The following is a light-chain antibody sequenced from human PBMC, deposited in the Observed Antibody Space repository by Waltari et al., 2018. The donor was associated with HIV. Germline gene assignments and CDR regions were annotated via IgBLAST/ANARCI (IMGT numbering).Light chain of an antibody. J-gene: IGKJ2*01. CDR3: QQLNTYPRT. CDR1: QGISSY. Sequence: DIQLTQSPSFLSASVGDRVTITCRASQGISSYLAWYQQQPGKSPKLLIYAASTLQSGVPSRFSGSGSGTDFTLTISSLQPEDFATYYCQQLNTYPRTFGQGTKLEIK. CDR2: AAS. V-gene: IGKV1-9*01.